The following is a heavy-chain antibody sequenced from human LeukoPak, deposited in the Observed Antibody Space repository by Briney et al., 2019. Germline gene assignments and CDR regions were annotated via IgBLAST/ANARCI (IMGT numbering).Heavy chain of an antibody. J-gene: IGHJ4*02. CDR1: GYTFTSYY. Sequence: GASVKVSCKASGYTFTSYYMHWVRQAPVQELEGMGIINPSGGSTSYPQKFQARVTMTRDTSTSTVYIELSSLRSEDTAVYYCARDQMEYYYGSGSPDYWGQGTLVTVSS. CDR3: ARDQMEYYYGSGSPDY. CDR2: INPSGGST. D-gene: IGHD3-10*01. V-gene: IGHV1-46*01.